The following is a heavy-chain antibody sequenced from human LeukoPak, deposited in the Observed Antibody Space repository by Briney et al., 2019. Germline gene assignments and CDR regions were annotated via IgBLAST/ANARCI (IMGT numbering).Heavy chain of an antibody. J-gene: IGHJ4*02. CDR3: ARDPSKGYYDSSGSIDY. Sequence: ASVKVSCKASGYTFTGYYMHWVRQAPGQGLEGMGWINPNSGGTNYAQKFQGRVTMTRDTSISTAYMELSRLRSDDTAVYYCARDPSKGYYDSSGSIDYWGQGTLVTVSS. CDR1: GYTFTGYY. D-gene: IGHD3-22*01. CDR2: INPNSGGT. V-gene: IGHV1-2*02.